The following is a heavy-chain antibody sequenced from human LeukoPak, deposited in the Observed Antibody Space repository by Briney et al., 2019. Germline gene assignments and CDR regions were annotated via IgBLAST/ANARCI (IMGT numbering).Heavy chain of an antibody. CDR3: ARHYSSKGSFDI. CDR1: GGSISSSSYY. V-gene: IGHV4-39*01. Sequence: SETLSLTCTVSGGSISSSSYYWGWIRQPPGKGLEWIGSIYYSGSTYYNPSLKSRVTISVDTPKNQFSLKLSSVTAADTAVYYCARHYSSKGSFDIWGQGTMVTISS. J-gene: IGHJ3*02. D-gene: IGHD6-13*01. CDR2: IYYSGST.